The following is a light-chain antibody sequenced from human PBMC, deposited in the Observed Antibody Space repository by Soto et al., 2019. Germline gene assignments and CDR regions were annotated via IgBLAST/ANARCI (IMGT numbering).Light chain of an antibody. CDR2: GAS. Sequence: EIVLTQSPGTLSLSPGERATLSCRASQSVSSNYLGWYQQKPGQAPRLIIYGASYRATGIPDRFSGSGSGTDFTLTISRLEPEDFAVYYCQQYGSSPPIYTFGQGTKLEIK. CDR1: QSVSSNY. V-gene: IGKV3-20*01. J-gene: IGKJ2*01. CDR3: QQYGSSPPIYT.